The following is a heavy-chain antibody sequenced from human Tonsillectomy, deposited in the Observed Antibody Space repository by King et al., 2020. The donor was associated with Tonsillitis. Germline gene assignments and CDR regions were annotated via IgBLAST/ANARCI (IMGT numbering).Heavy chain of an antibody. CDR3: ARHSSWSDYYYYGMDV. CDR1: GYSFTSYW. J-gene: IGHJ6*02. CDR2: IDPSDSYT. Sequence: VQLVQSGAEVKKPGESLRISCKGSGYSFTSYWISWVRQMPGKGLEWMGRIDPSDSYTNYSPSFQGHVTISADKSISTAYLQWSSLKASDTAMYYCARHSSWSDYYYYGMDVWGQGTTVTVSS. V-gene: IGHV5-10-1*03. D-gene: IGHD6-13*01.